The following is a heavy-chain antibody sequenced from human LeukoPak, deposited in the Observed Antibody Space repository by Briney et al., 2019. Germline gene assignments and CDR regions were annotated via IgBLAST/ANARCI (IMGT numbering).Heavy chain of an antibody. J-gene: IGHJ4*02. CDR2: IYHSGST. CDR3: AREYSDIGDTNFDY. D-gene: IGHD3-16*01. V-gene: IGHV4-38-2*02. CDR1: GGSISSYY. Sequence: SETLSLTCTVSGGSISSYYWSWVRQPPGKGLEWIGSIYHSGSTYYNPSLKSRVTISVDTSKNQFSLKLSSVTAADTAVYYCAREYSDIGDTNFDYWGQGTLVTVSS.